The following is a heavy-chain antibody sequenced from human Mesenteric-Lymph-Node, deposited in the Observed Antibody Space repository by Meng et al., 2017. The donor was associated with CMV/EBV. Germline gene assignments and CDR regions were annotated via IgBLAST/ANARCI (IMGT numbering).Heavy chain of an antibody. CDR3: AMKDY. CDR1: GYTFSDYH. CDR2: INTNSGGT. Sequence: ASVKVSCKASGYTFSDYHMERVRQAPGQGLEWMGWINTNSGGTNYAQNFQGRVTMTRDTYISTAYMELSRLRSDDTAVYYCAMKDYWGQGTLVTVSS. J-gene: IGHJ4*02. V-gene: IGHV1-2*02.